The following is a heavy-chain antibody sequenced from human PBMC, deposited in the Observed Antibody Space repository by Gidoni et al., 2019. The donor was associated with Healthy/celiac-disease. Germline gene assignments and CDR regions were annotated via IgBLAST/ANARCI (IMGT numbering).Heavy chain of an antibody. J-gene: IGHJ4*02. Sequence: QVQLVESGGGVVQPGRCLRLSCAASGLTFSSYAMHWVRQAPGTGLEWVAFRSYDGSNKYYADSVKGRFTISRDNSKNTLYLQMNSLRAEDTAVYYCARGYEQWAMYYFDYWGQGTLVTVSS. V-gene: IGHV3-30*01. D-gene: IGHD6-19*01. CDR2: RSYDGSNK. CDR3: ARGYEQWAMYYFDY. CDR1: GLTFSSYA.